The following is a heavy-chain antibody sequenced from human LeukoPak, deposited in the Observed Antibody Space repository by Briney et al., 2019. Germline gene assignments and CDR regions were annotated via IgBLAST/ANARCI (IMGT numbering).Heavy chain of an antibody. CDR1: GGSISSYY. J-gene: IGHJ3*02. Sequence: SETLSLTCTVSGGSISSYYWSWIRQPPGKGLEWIGYIYCSGSTNYNPSLKSRVTISVDTSKNQFSLKLSSVTAADTAVYYCARRPDSGYDPRNDDAFDIWGQGTMVTVSS. CDR3: ARRPDSGYDPRNDDAFDI. CDR2: IYCSGST. D-gene: IGHD5-12*01. V-gene: IGHV4-59*08.